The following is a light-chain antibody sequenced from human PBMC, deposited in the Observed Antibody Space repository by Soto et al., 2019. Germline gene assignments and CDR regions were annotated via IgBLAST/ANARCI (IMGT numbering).Light chain of an antibody. Sequence: EIVMTQSPATLSVSPGERATLSCRASQSVSSNLAWYQQKPGQAPRLLIYGASTRATGIPARFSGSGSGTEFTLTISSLQSEDFAVYHCQQYNNSPPLTFGGGTKVDIK. CDR3: QQYNNSPPLT. CDR1: QSVSSN. CDR2: GAS. V-gene: IGKV3-15*01. J-gene: IGKJ4*01.